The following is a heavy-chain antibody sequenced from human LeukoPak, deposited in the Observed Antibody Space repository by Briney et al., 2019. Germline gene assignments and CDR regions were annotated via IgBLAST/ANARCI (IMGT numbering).Heavy chain of an antibody. CDR2: INWNGGNT. Sequence: PGGSLRLSCAASGFTFDDYGMHWVRQAPGKGLEWVSGINWNGGNTNYADSVKGRFTISRDNAKNSLYLQMNSLRAEDTALYYCARVPPDDHGDYYYFDYWGQGTLVTVSS. J-gene: IGHJ4*02. CDR3: ARVPPDDHGDYYYFDY. D-gene: IGHD4-17*01. V-gene: IGHV3-20*04. CDR1: GFTFDDYG.